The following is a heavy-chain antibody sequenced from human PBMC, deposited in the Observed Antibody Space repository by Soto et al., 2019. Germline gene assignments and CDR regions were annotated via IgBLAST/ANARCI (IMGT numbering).Heavy chain of an antibody. CDR2: IYYSGST. Sequence: QVQLQESGPGLVKPSQTLSLTCTVSGGSISSGGYYWSWIRQHPGKGLEWIGYIYYSGSTYYNPSLKSRVTISVDTSKNTFSLKLSSVTAADTAVYYCARVGEGRYCSGGSCATENEYFQHWGQGTLVTVSS. J-gene: IGHJ1*01. V-gene: IGHV4-31*03. CDR1: GGSISSGGYY. D-gene: IGHD2-15*01. CDR3: ARVGEGRYCSGGSCATENEYFQH.